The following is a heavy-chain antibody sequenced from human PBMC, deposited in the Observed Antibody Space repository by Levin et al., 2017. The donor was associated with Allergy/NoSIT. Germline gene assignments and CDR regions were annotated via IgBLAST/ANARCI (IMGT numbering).Heavy chain of an antibody. D-gene: IGHD2-2*01. Sequence: SSETLSLTCTVSGDSIGTYYWTWIRQPPGKGLEWIGYIYNTGSTNYSPSLKSRVTILLDTSKNQFSLELNSVTAADTAVYYCARQVLSSRRFDPWGQGTLVTVSS. J-gene: IGHJ5*02. CDR2: IYNTGST. CDR1: GDSIGTYY. V-gene: IGHV4-59*01. CDR3: ARQVLSSRRFDP.